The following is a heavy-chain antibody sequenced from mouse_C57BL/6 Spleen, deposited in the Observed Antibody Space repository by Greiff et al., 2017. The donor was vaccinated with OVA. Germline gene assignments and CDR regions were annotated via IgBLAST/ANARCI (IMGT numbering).Heavy chain of an antibody. V-gene: IGHV1-26*01. CDR1: GYTFTDYY. Sequence: EVQLQQSGPELVKPGASVKISCKASGYTFTDYYMNWVKQSHGKSLEWIGDINPNNGGTSYNQKFKGKATLTVDKSSSTAYMELRSLTSEDSAVYYCASFYDGYYVFAYWGQGTLVTVSA. CDR3: ASFYDGYYVFAY. CDR2: INPNNGGT. J-gene: IGHJ3*01. D-gene: IGHD2-3*01.